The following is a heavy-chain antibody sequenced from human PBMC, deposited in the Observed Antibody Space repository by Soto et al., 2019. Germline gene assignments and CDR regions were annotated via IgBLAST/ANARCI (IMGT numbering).Heavy chain of an antibody. J-gene: IGHJ4*02. Sequence: EVQLVESGGGSIQTGGSLRLSCAASGFTFSSYNMNWVRQAPGKGLEWISYISSTGSTTYYADSVKGRFTTSRDNAKNSLFLQMNSLRDEDTAVYYCAREARGVDYWGQGTLVTVSS. CDR3: AREARGVDY. D-gene: IGHD3-10*01. V-gene: IGHV3-48*02. CDR2: ISSTGSTT. CDR1: GFTFSSYN.